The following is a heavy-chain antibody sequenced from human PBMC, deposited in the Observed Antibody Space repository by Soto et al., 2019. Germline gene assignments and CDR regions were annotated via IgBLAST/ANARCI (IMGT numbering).Heavy chain of an antibody. CDR2: ISIDGKSE. V-gene: IGHV3-30*01. CDR3: AREDYGSGRAGTFFQ. CDR1: GFTFSNYV. J-gene: IGHJ1*01. Sequence: QVQLVESGGGVVQPGRSLRVSCVASGFTFSNYVMHWVRQAPGKGLEWVAGISIDGKSEHYADSVKGRFTICRENSKNTVYLQMNSLRIEDMAVYYCAREDYGSGRAGTFFQWGQGTLVTVSS. D-gene: IGHD2-21*01.